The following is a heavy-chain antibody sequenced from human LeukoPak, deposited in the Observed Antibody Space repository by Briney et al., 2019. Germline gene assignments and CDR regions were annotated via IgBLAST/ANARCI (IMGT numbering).Heavy chain of an antibody. CDR3: ARRGAGGIDFGY. CDR2: IHYSGST. Sequence: PSETLSLTCTVSGGSISSGSYYWSWIRQHPGKGLEWIGYIHYSGSTFYSPSLKSRLIISVDTSKNQFSLKLRSVTAADTAVYYCARRGAGGIDFGYWGQGTLVTVSS. CDR1: GGSISSGSYY. D-gene: IGHD1-14*01. V-gene: IGHV4-31*03. J-gene: IGHJ4*02.